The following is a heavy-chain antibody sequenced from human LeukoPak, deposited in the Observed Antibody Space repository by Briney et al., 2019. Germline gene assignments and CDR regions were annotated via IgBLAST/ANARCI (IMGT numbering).Heavy chain of an antibody. V-gene: IGHV4-4*07. D-gene: IGHD5-24*01. Sequence: SETLSLTCTVSGDSISSYYWNWIRQPAGKGLEWIGRIFTGGSTDYNPSLRSRVTMSVDTSKNQFSLRLSSVTAADTAVYYCASILRDGYNYGAFDIWGQGTMVTVSS. J-gene: IGHJ3*02. CDR2: IFTGGST. CDR1: GDSISSYY. CDR3: ASILRDGYNYGAFDI.